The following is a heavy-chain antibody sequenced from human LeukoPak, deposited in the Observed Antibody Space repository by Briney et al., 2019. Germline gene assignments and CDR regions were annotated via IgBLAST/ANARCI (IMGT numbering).Heavy chain of an antibody. V-gene: IGHV4-59*11. CDR3: ARSGDSSAYYSF. D-gene: IGHD3-22*01. CDR2: VYYVGST. Sequence: SETLSLTCTVSGASIRSHHWTWIRQPPGKGLERIGNVYYVGSTSYSPSLKSRVTISLDTSKNQFSLEVNSVTAADTAVYYCARSGDSSAYYSFWGQGILVTVSS. J-gene: IGHJ4*02. CDR1: GASIRSHH.